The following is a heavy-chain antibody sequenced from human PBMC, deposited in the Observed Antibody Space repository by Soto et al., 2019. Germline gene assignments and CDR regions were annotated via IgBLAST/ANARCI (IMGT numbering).Heavy chain of an antibody. CDR3: ARGTRATQYYFDFYGMDV. CDR2: ISHSGTT. J-gene: IGHJ6*02. CDR1: GGSINNYY. Sequence: SETLSLTCTVSGGSINNYYWSWLRQPPGTGLEWLGYISHSGTTSYNPSLKSRLTMSLNTSKNQFSLKLGSVTAADTAVYYCARGTRATQYYFDFYGMDVWGQGTTVT. V-gene: IGHV4-59*01. D-gene: IGHD3-10*01.